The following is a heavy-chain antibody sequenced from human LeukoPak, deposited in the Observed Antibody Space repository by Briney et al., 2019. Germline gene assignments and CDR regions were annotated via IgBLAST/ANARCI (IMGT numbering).Heavy chain of an antibody. Sequence: GGSLRLSCAASGCTFSSYWRSWVRQAPGGGLVGVANIKQDGREKYYVDSVKGRFTISRDNAKNSLYLQMNSLRAEDTAVYYCAGDPNGGYCSGGSCPPGYWGQGTLVTVSS. J-gene: IGHJ4*02. D-gene: IGHD2-15*01. V-gene: IGHV3-7*03. CDR2: IKQDGREK. CDR1: GCTFSSYW. CDR3: AGDPNGGYCSGGSCPPGY.